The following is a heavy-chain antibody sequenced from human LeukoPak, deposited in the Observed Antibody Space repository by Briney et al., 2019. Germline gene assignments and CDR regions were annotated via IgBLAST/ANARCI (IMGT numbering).Heavy chain of an antibody. CDR3: ARGSTYYYDSSGYYRDY. Sequence: ASVKVSCKASGYTFTGYYMHWVRQAPGQGLEWMGRINPNSGGTNYAQKFQGRVTMTRDTSISTAYMELSRLRSDDKAVYYCARGSTYYYDSSGYYRDYWGQGTLVTVSS. J-gene: IGHJ4*02. D-gene: IGHD3-22*01. V-gene: IGHV1-2*06. CDR1: GYTFTGYY. CDR2: INPNSGGT.